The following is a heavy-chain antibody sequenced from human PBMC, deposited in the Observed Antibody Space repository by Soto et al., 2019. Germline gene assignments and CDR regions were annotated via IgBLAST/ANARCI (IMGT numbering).Heavy chain of an antibody. D-gene: IGHD3-9*01. Sequence: EASVKVSCKASGYTFTSYGISWVRQAPGQGLEWMGWISAYNGNTNYAQKLQGRVTMTTDTSTSTAYMELRSLRSGDTAVYYCARDARYFDWLLGIDYWGQGTLVTVSS. V-gene: IGHV1-18*01. CDR1: GYTFTSYG. CDR2: ISAYNGNT. J-gene: IGHJ4*02. CDR3: ARDARYFDWLLGIDY.